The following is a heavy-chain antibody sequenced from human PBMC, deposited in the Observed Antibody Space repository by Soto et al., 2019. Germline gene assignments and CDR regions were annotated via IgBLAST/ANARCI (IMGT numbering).Heavy chain of an antibody. V-gene: IGHV4-38-2*01. D-gene: IGHD5-12*01. J-gene: IGHJ4*02. CDR3: ARLPYSYSGYDETYFDY. Sequence: SETLSLTCAVSGYSITSGYYWGWIRQPPGKGLEWIGSIYHSGITYYNPSLKSRVTISVDTPQKLFSLKLSSVTAADTAVYYCARLPYSYSGYDETYFDYWGQGTLVTVSS. CDR2: IYHSGIT. CDR1: GYSITSGYY.